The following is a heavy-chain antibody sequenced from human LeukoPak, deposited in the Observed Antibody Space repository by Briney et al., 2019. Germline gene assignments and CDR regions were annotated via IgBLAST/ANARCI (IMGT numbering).Heavy chain of an antibody. CDR3: ARDTHDDFWSGYSET. J-gene: IGHJ5*02. V-gene: IGHV3-66*01. CDR2: IYSRGSA. D-gene: IGHD3-3*01. CDR1: GFIVSRSY. Sequence: RPGGSLRLSCAASGFIVSRSYMTWVRQAPGRGLEWVSVIYSRGSAFYADSVKDRFITSRDNSKNTLYLQMNRLRADDTAIYYCARDTHDDFWSGYSETWGQGTRVTVSS.